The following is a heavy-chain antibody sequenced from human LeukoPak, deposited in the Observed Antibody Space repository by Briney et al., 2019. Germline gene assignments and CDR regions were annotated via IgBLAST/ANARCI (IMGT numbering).Heavy chain of an antibody. Sequence: PSETLSLTCAVYGGSFSGYYWSWIRQPPGKGLEWIGEINHSGSTNYNPSLKSRVTISVDPSKNQFSLKLSSVTAADTAVYYCASLKGVRGNYYYYYMDVWGKGTTVTISS. J-gene: IGHJ6*03. CDR2: INHSGST. CDR3: ASLKGVRGNYYYYYMDV. V-gene: IGHV4-34*01. CDR1: GGSFSGYY. D-gene: IGHD3-10*01.